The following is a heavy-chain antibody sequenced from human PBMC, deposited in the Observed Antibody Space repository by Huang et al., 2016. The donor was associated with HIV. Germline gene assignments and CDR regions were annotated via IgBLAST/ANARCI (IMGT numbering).Heavy chain of an antibody. Sequence: QVQLVQSGAEVRRPGASVKISCKASGYSFSNYDLNWVRQTSGQGLEWMGWMNPNSGVAGYAQKCQGRVTMTRNTSISTAYLELKSLTAEDTAVYYCARNDYYDGLPWGQGTMVTVSS. CDR3: ARNDYYDGLP. V-gene: IGHV1-8*01. CDR2: MNPNSGVA. CDR1: GYSFSNYD. J-gene: IGHJ3*01. D-gene: IGHD3-22*01.